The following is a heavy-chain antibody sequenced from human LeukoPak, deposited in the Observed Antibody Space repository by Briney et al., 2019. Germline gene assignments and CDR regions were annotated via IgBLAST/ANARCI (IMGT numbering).Heavy chain of an antibody. CDR3: ARGFDFWSGYYWGY. Sequence: VASVKVSCKASGYTFTSYDINWVRQATGQGLEWMGWMNPNSGNTGYAQKFQGRVTMTRNTSISTAYMELSSLRSEDTAVYYCARGFDFWSGYYWGYWGQGTLVTVSS. D-gene: IGHD3-3*01. V-gene: IGHV1-8*01. CDR1: GYTFTSYD. J-gene: IGHJ4*02. CDR2: MNPNSGNT.